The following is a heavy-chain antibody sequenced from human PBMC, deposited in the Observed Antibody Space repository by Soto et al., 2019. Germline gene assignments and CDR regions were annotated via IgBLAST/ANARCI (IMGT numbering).Heavy chain of an antibody. D-gene: IGHD2-2*01. CDR2: IYSGGST. V-gene: IGHV3-53*01. Sequence: TTGKGLEWVSVIYSGGSTYYADSVKGRFTISRDNSKNTLFLQMNSLRAGDTAVYYFQREESIRSYPPVSASQLNRSSDL. CDR3: QREESIRSYPPVSASQLNRSSDL. J-gene: IGHJ2*01.